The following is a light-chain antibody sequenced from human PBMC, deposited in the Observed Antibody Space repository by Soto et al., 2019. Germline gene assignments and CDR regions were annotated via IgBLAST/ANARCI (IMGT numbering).Light chain of an antibody. CDR3: QHYNSYSEA. V-gene: IGKV1-5*01. CDR2: DAS. CDR1: QSISTW. J-gene: IGKJ1*01. Sequence: DIQMTQSPSTLSASVGDSVTITCRASQSISTWLAWYQQKPGKAPKLLIYDASSLEGGVPSRFSGSGSGTEFTLTISSLQPDDVATYYCQHYNSYSEAFGQGTKVDIK.